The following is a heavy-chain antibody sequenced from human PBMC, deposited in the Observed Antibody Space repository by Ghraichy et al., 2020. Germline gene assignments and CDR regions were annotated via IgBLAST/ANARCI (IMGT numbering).Heavy chain of an antibody. Sequence: ASVKVSCKASGYTFTSYGISWVRQAPGQGLEWMGWISAYNGNTNYAQKLQGRVTMTTDTSTSTAYMELRSLRSDDTAVYYCARGVLDGYCSGGSCYSDWFDPWGQGTLVTVSS. CDR2: ISAYNGNT. CDR3: ARGVLDGYCSGGSCYSDWFDP. CDR1: GYTFTSYG. D-gene: IGHD2-15*01. V-gene: IGHV1-18*01. J-gene: IGHJ5*02.